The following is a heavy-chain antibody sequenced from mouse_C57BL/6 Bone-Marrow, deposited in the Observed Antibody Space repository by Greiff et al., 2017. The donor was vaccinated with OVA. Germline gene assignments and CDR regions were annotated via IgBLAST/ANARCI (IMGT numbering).Heavy chain of an antibody. CDR2: IDPSDSET. CDR3: ATMDYSNYNFDY. V-gene: IGHV1-52*01. D-gene: IGHD2-5*01. CDR1: GYTFTSYW. Sequence: VQLQQPGAELVRPGSSVKLSCKASGYTFTSYWMHWVKQRPIQGLEWIGNIDPSDSETHYNQKFKDKATLTVDKSSSTAYMQLSSLTSEDSAVYYCATMDYSNYNFDYWSQGTTLTVSS. J-gene: IGHJ2*01.